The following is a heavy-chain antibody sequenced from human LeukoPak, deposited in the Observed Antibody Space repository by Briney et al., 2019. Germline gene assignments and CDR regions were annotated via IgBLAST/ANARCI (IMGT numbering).Heavy chain of an antibody. CDR3: ARGRRGFNSCDP. V-gene: IGHV4-4*07. CDR2: IYTSDST. CDR1: DGSMTNTY. D-gene: IGHD4-23*01. Sequence: LSLTPTISDGSMTNTYWNWIRPSAGQELEWIGRIYTSDSTNYNPSLKSRVSMSVDTSKNQFSLRLTSVTAADTAVYFWARGRRGFNSCDPWGPGILVTVSS. J-gene: IGHJ5*02.